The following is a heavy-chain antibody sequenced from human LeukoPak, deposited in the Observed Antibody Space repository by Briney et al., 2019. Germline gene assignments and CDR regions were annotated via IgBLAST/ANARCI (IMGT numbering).Heavy chain of an antibody. Sequence: GGSLRLSCAGSGFTFDDYAMHWVRQAPGKGLEWVSGISWDSGRIGYADSVKGRFTISRDNAKNSLYLQMNSLRPEDTALYYCAKGVFSEWLSPFDYRGQGTLVTVSS. D-gene: IGHD3-3*01. CDR2: ISWDSGRI. CDR1: GFTFDDYA. V-gene: IGHV3-9*01. CDR3: AKGVFSEWLSPFDY. J-gene: IGHJ4*02.